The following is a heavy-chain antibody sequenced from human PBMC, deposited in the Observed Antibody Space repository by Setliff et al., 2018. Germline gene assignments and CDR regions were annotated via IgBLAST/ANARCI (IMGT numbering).Heavy chain of an antibody. CDR2: IDYRGST. CDR1: GVSLTSSHFY. V-gene: IGHV4-31*03. Sequence: SETLSLTCSVSGVSLTSSHFYWSWIRQRPGKGLEWIGKIDYRGSTRYNPSLETRVSMSVGTSKNQFSLRLTSVTDADTAVYYCAMDQGVVWGKGTTVTVSS. CDR3: AMDQGVV. D-gene: IGHD3-10*01. J-gene: IGHJ6*04.